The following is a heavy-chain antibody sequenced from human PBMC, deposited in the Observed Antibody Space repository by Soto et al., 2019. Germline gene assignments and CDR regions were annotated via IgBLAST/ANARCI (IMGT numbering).Heavy chain of an antibody. D-gene: IGHD3-16*02. J-gene: IGHJ4*02. V-gene: IGHV5-51*01. CDR3: ARYPNYDYIWGSYRPIDY. CDR1: GYTFTSYG. Sequence: KVSCKASGYTFTSYGISWVRQMPGKGLEWMGIIYPGDSDTRYSPSFQGQVTISADKSISTAYLQWSSLKASDTAMYYCARYPNYDYIWGSYRPIDYWGQGTLVTVSS. CDR2: IYPGDSDT.